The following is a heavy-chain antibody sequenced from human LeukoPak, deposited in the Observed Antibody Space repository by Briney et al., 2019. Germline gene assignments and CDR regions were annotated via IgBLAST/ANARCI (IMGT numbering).Heavy chain of an antibody. Sequence: EASVKVSCKASGYTFTNYYIHCMRQAPGQGLEWMGWINCNTGGTNYAQKFQGRVTMTRDTSITTAYMELSRLRSDDTAVYYCARLNYYDSHPRVDYWGQGTPVTVSS. D-gene: IGHD3-10*01. V-gene: IGHV1-2*02. J-gene: IGHJ4*02. CDR1: GYTFTNYY. CDR3: ARLNYYDSHPRVDY. CDR2: INCNTGGT.